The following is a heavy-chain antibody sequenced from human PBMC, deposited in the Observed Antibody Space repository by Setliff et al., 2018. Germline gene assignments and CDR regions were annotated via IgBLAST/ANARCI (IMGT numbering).Heavy chain of an antibody. Sequence: ASVKVSCKASGYSFSDYGISWVRQAPGQGLEWMGWVSAYNGNTKYAQKLQGRVTMATDISTSTAYMELRSLRSDDTAVYYCARGGYSYGYDHGFDIWGQGTMVTVSS. CDR1: GYSFSDYG. V-gene: IGHV1-18*01. CDR3: ARGGYSYGYDHGFDI. D-gene: IGHD5-18*01. J-gene: IGHJ3*02. CDR2: VSAYNGNT.